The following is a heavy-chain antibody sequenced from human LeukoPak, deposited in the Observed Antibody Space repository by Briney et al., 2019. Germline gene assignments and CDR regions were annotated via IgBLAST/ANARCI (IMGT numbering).Heavy chain of an antibody. CDR1: GGTFSSYA. J-gene: IGHJ4*02. Sequence: SVNVSCKASGGTFSSYAISWVRQAPGQGLEWMGGIIPIFGTANYAQKFQGRVTITADESTSTAYMELSSLRSEDTAVYYCARDLGYSSSWYEDYWGQGTLVTVSS. V-gene: IGHV1-69*13. CDR2: IIPIFGTA. CDR3: ARDLGYSSSWYEDY. D-gene: IGHD6-13*01.